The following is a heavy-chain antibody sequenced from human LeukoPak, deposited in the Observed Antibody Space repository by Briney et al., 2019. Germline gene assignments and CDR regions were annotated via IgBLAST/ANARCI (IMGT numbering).Heavy chain of an antibody. CDR1: GGSFSGYY. J-gene: IGHJ6*03. D-gene: IGHD3/OR15-3a*01. CDR3: AKGAMISGYYMDV. CDR2: INDSGST. Sequence: PSETLSLTCAVYGGSFSGYYWYWIRQSPGKGPEWIGEINDSGSTNYNPSLKSRVTISVDTSKKQFSLKVSSVTAADTAVYYCAKGAMISGYYMDVWGKGTTVTVSS. V-gene: IGHV4-34*01.